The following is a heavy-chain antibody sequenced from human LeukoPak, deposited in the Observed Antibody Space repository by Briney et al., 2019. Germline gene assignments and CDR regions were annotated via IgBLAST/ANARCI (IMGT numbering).Heavy chain of an antibody. D-gene: IGHD3-3*01. J-gene: IGHJ3*02. CDR1: GYTFTSYD. CDR3: ARVGTVYYDFWSGLGLGEVDAFDI. Sequence: ASVKVSCKASGYTFTSYDINWVRQATGQGLEWMGWMNPNSGNTGYAQKFQGRVTITRNTSISTAYMELSSLRSEDTAVYYCARVGTVYYDFWSGLGLGEVDAFDIWGQGTMVTVSS. CDR2: MNPNSGNT. V-gene: IGHV1-8*03.